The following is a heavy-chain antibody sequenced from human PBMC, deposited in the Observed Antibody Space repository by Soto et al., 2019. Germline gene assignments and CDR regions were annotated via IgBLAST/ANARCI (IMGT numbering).Heavy chain of an antibody. CDR2: TSSDGNTK. J-gene: IGHJ4*01. CDR1: GFTFSSYG. D-gene: IGHD6-19*01. Sequence: GGSLRLSCVASGFTFSSYGIHWVRQAPGKGLEWVAVTSSDGNTKYYADSVKGRFTISRDNSKNTLYLQMDSLRPEDTAVYYCAKEVAVAGDFDYWGHGTLVTVSS. V-gene: IGHV3-30*18. CDR3: AKEVAVAGDFDY.